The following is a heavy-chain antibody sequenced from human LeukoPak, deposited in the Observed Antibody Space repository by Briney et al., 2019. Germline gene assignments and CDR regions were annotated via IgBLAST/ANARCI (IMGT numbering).Heavy chain of an antibody. J-gene: IGHJ4*02. CDR1: GDSISSSSYY. Sequence: SETLSLTCTVSGDSISSSSYYWGWIRQPPGKGLEWIGSIYNSGSTYYNPSLKSRVTISIDTSKNQFSLELSSVTAADTAVYYCASATSSSSSWLIYWGQGTLVTVSS. V-gene: IGHV4-39*01. CDR3: ASATSSSSSWLIY. D-gene: IGHD6-13*01. CDR2: IYNSGST.